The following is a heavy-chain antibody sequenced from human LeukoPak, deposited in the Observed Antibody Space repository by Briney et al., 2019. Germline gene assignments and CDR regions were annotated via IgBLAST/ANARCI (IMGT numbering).Heavy chain of an antibody. CDR3: ARARKVSTVTAHYYYMDV. Sequence: SETLSLTCTVSGGSISSGSYYWSWIRQPAGKGLEWIGRIYTSGSTNYNPSLKSRVTISVDTSKNQFSLKLSSVTAADTAVYYCARARKVSTVTAHYYYMDVWGKGTTVTISS. CDR2: IYTSGST. CDR1: GGSISSGSYY. J-gene: IGHJ6*03. V-gene: IGHV4-61*02. D-gene: IGHD4-17*01.